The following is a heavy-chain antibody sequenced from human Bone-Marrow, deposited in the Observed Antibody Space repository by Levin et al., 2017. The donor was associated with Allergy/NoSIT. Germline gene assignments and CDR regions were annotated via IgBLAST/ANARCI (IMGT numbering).Heavy chain of an antibody. J-gene: IGHJ1*01. CDR1: GDSVSSGSYY. Sequence: PSETLSLTCTVSGDSVSSGSYYWSWIRQPPGKGLEWIGYFLYSGSTNYNPSLKSRVSISVDASKNQFSLKLSSVTAADTAVYYCARGRVPQYWGQGTLVTVSS. CDR3: ARGRVPQY. V-gene: IGHV4-61*01. CDR2: FLYSGST.